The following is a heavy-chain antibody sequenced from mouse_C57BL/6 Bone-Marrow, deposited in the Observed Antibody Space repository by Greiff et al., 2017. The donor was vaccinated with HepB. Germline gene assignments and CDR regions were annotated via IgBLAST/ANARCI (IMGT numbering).Heavy chain of an antibody. CDR3: ARRGGYYPFDY. D-gene: IGHD2-3*01. Sequence: EVKLMESGGGLVQPGGSLKLSCAASGFTFSDYYMYWVRQTPEKRLEWVAYISNGGGSTYYPDTVKGRFTISRDNAKNTLYLQMSRLKSEDTAMYYCARRGGYYPFDYWGQGTTLTVSS. CDR2: ISNGGGST. V-gene: IGHV5-12*01. CDR1: GFTFSDYY. J-gene: IGHJ2*01.